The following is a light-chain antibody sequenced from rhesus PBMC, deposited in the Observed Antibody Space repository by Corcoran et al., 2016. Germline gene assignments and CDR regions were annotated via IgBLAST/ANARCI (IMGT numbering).Light chain of an antibody. V-gene: IGKV1-69*01. Sequence: DIQMTQSPSSLSASVGDRVTITCRASQGISNWLAWYQQKPGKAPKLLFYRASNLETGVPSRFSGSGSGTDFTLTISSLQPEDIATYYCHQHDNSPRTFGQGTKVEIK. CDR3: HQHDNSPRT. J-gene: IGKJ1*01. CDR1: QGISNW. CDR2: RAS.